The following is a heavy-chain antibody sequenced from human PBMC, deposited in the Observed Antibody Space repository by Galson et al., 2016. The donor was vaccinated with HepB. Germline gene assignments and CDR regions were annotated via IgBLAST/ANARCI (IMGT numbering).Heavy chain of an antibody. V-gene: IGHV3-23*01. J-gene: IGHJ1*01. CDR2: ISGSGDST. CDR1: GFTFRDYA. D-gene: IGHD2-2*01. CDR3: AKGKIEKVRAAPDA. Sequence: SLRLSCAASGFTFRDYAMSWVRQAPGKGLEWVSTISGSGDSTYYVDSVKGRFTISRDNSRNTLYLQMDSLRAEDTAVNYCAKGKIEKVRAAPDAWGQGALVIVSS.